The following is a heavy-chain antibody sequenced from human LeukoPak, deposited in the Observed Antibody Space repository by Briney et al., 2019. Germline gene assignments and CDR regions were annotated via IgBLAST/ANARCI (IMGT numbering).Heavy chain of an antibody. Sequence: GGSLRLSCAASGFTFSSYSMNWVRQAPGKGLEWVSSISSSSSYIYYADSVKGRFTISRDNAKNSLYLQMNSLRAEDTAVYYCARAPGYGGGGIWFDPWGQGTLVTVSS. V-gene: IGHV3-21*01. CDR1: GFTFSSYS. D-gene: IGHD1-26*01. J-gene: IGHJ5*02. CDR2: ISSSSSYI. CDR3: ARAPGYGGGGIWFDP.